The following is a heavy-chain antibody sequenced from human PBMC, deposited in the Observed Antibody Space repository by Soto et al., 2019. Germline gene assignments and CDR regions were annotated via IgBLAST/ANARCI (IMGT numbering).Heavy chain of an antibody. CDR2: IYHSGST. J-gene: IGHJ6*02. V-gene: IGHV4-4*02. D-gene: IGHD2-15*01. CDR1: GGSISSSNW. Sequence: PSETLSLTCAVSGGSISSSNWWSWVRQPPGKGLEWIGEIYHSGSTNYNPSLKSRVTLSVDTSKNHFSVRLNSVTAADTAVYYCAPLTVSLSGPYGIHVWGQGTTVTVSS. CDR3: APLTVSLSGPYGIHV.